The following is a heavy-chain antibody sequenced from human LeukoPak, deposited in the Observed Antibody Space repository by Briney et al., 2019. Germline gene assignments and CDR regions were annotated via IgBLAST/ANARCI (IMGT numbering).Heavy chain of an antibody. J-gene: IGHJ4*02. Sequence: SETLSLTCTVSGGSSSGYYWSWIRQPPGKGLEWIGYVYNSVYTSYNPSLKSRVSISFDTSNNQFSLRLTSVTAADTAVYYCARRGSSGWYSYWGQGTLVTVSS. V-gene: IGHV4-59*08. CDR3: ARRGSSGWYSY. CDR2: VYNSVYT. CDR1: GGSSSGYY. D-gene: IGHD6-19*01.